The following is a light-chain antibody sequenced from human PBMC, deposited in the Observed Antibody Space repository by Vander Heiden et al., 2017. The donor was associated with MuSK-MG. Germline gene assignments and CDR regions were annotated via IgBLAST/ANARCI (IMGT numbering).Light chain of an antibody. CDR2: KDT. Sequence: SYELTQPPSVSVSPGQTARITCSGDALPKQDAYWYQQRPGQATVMVMKKDTERPSGITEQFSGSSSGTTVTLTISGVQAEDEAEDHCQTLDRSGKCVVVGGGTKLTVL. V-gene: IGLV3-25*03. CDR3: QTLDRSGKCVV. CDR1: ALPKQD. J-gene: IGLJ2*01.